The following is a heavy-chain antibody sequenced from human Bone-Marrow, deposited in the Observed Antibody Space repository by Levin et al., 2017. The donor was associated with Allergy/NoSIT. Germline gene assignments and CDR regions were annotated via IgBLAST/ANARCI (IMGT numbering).Heavy chain of an antibody. CDR3: ARDSGYGTGYCSGGSCYVGWFDP. J-gene: IGHJ5*02. CDR1: GYTFTSYY. Sequence: GESLKISCKASGYTFTSYYMHWVRQAPGQGLEWMGIINPSGGSTSYAQKFQGRVTMTRDTSTSTVYMELSSLRSEDTAVYYCARDSGYGTGYCSGGSCYVGWFDPWGQGTLVTVSS. CDR2: INPSGGST. D-gene: IGHD2-15*01. V-gene: IGHV1-46*01.